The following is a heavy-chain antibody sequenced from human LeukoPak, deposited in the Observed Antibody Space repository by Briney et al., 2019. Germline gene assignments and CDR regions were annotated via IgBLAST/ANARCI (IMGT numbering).Heavy chain of an antibody. D-gene: IGHD3-10*01. CDR1: GFTFSSYS. CDR3: ARENAAWGEVDY. V-gene: IGHV3-21*01. J-gene: IGHJ4*02. Sequence: GGSLRLSCAASGFTFSSYSMNWVRQAPGKGLEWVSSISSSSSYIYYADSVKGRFTISRDNAKNSLYLQMNSLRAEDTAVYYCARENAAWGEVDYWGRGTLVTVSS. CDR2: ISSSSSYI.